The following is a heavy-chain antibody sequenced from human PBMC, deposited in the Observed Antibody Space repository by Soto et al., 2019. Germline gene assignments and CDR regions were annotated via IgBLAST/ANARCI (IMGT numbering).Heavy chain of an antibody. J-gene: IGHJ6*02. D-gene: IGHD2-2*01. V-gene: IGHV3-23*01. CDR3: AKDSSAVQNCSSTSCYRPYRVYYYGMDV. CDR2: ISGSGGST. Sequence: PGGSLRLSCAASGFTFSSYAMSWVRQAPGKGLEWVSAISGSGGSTYYADSVKGRFTISRDNSKNTLYLQMNSLRAEDTAVYYCAKDSSAVQNCSSTSCYRPYRVYYYGMDVWGQGTTVTVSS. CDR1: GFTFSSYA.